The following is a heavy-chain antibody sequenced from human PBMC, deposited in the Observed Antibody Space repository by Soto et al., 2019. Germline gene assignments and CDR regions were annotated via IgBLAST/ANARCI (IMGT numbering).Heavy chain of an antibody. J-gene: IGHJ4*02. CDR2: IIPILGTA. CDR1: GGTFNSYA. D-gene: IGHD6-13*01. Sequence: QVQLVQSGAEVKKPGSSVKVSCKASGGTFNSYAISWVRQAPGQGLEWMGGIIPILGTASYAQNFQDRVLDTVDKSTKTAYMEVSSLRSEDTAVYYCARQIAAAGTRGHFDSWGQGTLVTVSS. CDR3: ARQIAAAGTRGHFDS. V-gene: IGHV1-69*06.